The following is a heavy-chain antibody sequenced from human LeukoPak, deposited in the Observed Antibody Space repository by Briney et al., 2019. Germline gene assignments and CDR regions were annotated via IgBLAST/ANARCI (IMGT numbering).Heavy chain of an antibody. J-gene: IGHJ6*02. CDR2: ISYDGSNK. V-gene: IGHV3-30-3*01. D-gene: IGHD3-22*01. Sequence: GGSLRLSCAASGFTFGSYAMHWVRQALGKGLEWVAVISYDGSNKYYADSVKGRFTISRDNSKNALYLQMNSLRAEDTAVYYCARDSRYYYDSSGGMDVWGQGTTVTVSS. CDR1: GFTFGSYA. CDR3: ARDSRYYYDSSGGMDV.